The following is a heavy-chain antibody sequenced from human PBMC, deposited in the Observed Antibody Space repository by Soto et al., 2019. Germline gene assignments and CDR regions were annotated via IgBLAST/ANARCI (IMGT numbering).Heavy chain of an antibody. J-gene: IGHJ4*02. CDR3: TTLGGARSY. V-gene: IGHV3-15*07. CDR1: CFTFSNAW. CDR2: IKSKTDGGTT. D-gene: IGHD1-26*01. Sequence: GGAQRPSCATSCFTFSNAWMNFVRQAPGKGLEWVGRIKSKTDGGTTDYAAPVKGRFTISRDDSKNTLYLQMNSLKTEDTAVYYCTTLGGARSYWGQGTLVTVSS.